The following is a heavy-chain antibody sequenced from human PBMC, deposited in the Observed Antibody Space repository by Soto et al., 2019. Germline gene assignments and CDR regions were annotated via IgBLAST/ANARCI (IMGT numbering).Heavy chain of an antibody. J-gene: IGHJ4*02. Sequence: GGSLRLSCAASGFTFSSYSMNWVRQAPGKGLEWVSYISSSSSTIYYADSVKGRFTISRDNAKNSLYLQMNSLRDEDTAVYYCARDPINYDFWSGYYKVSESDYWGQGTLVTVSS. V-gene: IGHV3-48*02. CDR3: ARDPINYDFWSGYYKVSESDY. CDR2: ISSSSSTI. D-gene: IGHD3-3*01. CDR1: GFTFSSYS.